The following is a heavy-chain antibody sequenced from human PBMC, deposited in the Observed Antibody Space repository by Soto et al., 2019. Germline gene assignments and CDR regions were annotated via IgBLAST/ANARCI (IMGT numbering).Heavy chain of an antibody. D-gene: IGHD2-2*02. CDR2: INPLKGDT. Sequence: QAQLVQSGGEMKKPGASVKVSCKASGYTCSTYGITWVRQAPGQGLDWMGWINPLKGDTKSAANFQDRVTMTTDTSTRTAYMELSSLRSDDTAVYYCARVKVPAAILGAFDLWGQGTLVTVSS. J-gene: IGHJ3*01. CDR1: GYTCSTYG. V-gene: IGHV1-18*01. CDR3: ARVKVPAAILGAFDL.